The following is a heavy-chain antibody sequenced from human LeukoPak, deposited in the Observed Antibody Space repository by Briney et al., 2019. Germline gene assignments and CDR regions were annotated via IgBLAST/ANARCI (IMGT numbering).Heavy chain of an antibody. CDR1: GYTLTDLS. V-gene: IGHV1-24*01. CDR2: FDLEDGES. J-gene: IGHJ4*02. CDR3: ATDLAGVGGSYGFDS. Sequence: ASVKVSCKVSGYTLTDLSMHWVRQAPGKGLEWMGGFDLEDGESIYAQKFQGRVTMTEDTSTDTAYMDLSSLRSEDTAVYYCATDLAGVGGSYGFDSWGQGTLVTVSS. D-gene: IGHD1-26*01.